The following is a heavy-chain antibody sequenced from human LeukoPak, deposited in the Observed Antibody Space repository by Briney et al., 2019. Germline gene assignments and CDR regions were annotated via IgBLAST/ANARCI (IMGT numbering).Heavy chain of an antibody. CDR2: IGGSDADR. CDR1: GLTFTNYG. V-gene: IGHV3-23*01. D-gene: IGHD1-1*01. J-gene: IGHJ4*02. CDR3: ARDYNFAFDY. Sequence: PGGSLRLSCAASGLTFTNYGMSWVRQTPGMGLEWVASIGGSDADRYYADSVKGRFTISRDNAKNSLYLQMNSLRDEDTAVYYCARDYNFAFDYWGQGTLVTVSS.